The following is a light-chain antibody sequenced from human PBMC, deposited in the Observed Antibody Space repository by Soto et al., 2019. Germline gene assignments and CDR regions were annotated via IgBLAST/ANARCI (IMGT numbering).Light chain of an antibody. CDR1: QSLLYSSSNKNY. J-gene: IGKJ2*01. Sequence: DIVMTQSPDSLAVSLGERATINCKSSQSLLYSSSNKNYLAWYQQKPGQPPKLLIYWAATRESGVPDRFSCSVSATDFTLTISSLQAEDVAVYYCQHCYSPSYTVGQGTKLEIK. CDR3: QHCYSPSYT. CDR2: WAA. V-gene: IGKV4-1*01.